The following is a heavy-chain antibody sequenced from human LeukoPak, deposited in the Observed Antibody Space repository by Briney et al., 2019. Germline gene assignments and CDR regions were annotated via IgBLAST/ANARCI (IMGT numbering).Heavy chain of an antibody. Sequence: PSQTLSLTCTVSGGSISGHHWTWIRQPPGTGLEWIGYFYDSGDFNYNPSLKSRVTIWMDMSNNQFSLTMSSVTAADTAMYYCARLLRPGGRKGDALDIWGQGTLVTVSS. CDR2: FYDSGDF. CDR3: ARLLRPGGRKGDALDI. D-gene: IGHD1-26*01. V-gene: IGHV4-59*08. J-gene: IGHJ3*02. CDR1: GGSISGHH.